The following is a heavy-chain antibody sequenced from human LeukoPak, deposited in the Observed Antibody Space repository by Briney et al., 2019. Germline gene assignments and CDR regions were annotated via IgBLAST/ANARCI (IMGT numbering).Heavy chain of an antibody. CDR2: INPNSGGT. Sequence: WASVKVSCKASGYTFTGYYMHWVRQAPGQGLEWMGRINPNSGGTNYAQKFQGRVTMTRDTSISTAYMELSRLRSDDTAVYYCARSNNQINWFDPWGQGTLVTVSS. J-gene: IGHJ5*02. CDR3: ARSNNQINWFDP. D-gene: IGHD1/OR15-1a*01. CDR1: GYTFTGYY. V-gene: IGHV1-2*06.